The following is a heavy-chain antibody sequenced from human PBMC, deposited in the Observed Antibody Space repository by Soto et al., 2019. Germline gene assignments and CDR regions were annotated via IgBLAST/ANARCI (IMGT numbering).Heavy chain of an antibody. J-gene: IGHJ1*01. CDR1: GGSISSGGYY. D-gene: IGHD3-16*01. V-gene: IGHV4-31*03. CDR2: IYYSGST. Sequence: QVQLQESGPGLVKPSQTLSLTCTVSGGSISSGGYYWSWIRQHPGKGLEWIGYIYYSGSTYYNPSLQSRVTISVDTSKNQFSLKLSSVTAADTAVYYCARTSRFTSGTAYFQHWGQGTLVTVSS. CDR3: ARTSRFTSGTAYFQH.